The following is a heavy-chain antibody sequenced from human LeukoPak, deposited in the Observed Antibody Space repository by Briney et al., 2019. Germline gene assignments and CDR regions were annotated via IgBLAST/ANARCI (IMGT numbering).Heavy chain of an antibody. J-gene: IGHJ4*02. CDR1: GYTFTGYY. V-gene: IGHV1-2*06. Sequence: ASVKVSCKASGYTFTGYYMHWVRQAPGQGLEWVGRVNPNSGGTNYAQKFQGRVTMTRHTSISTAYMELSRLRSDDTAGYYCATDGEVTHGDYWGQGTLVTVSS. D-gene: IGHD2-21*02. CDR2: VNPNSGGT. CDR3: ATDGEVTHGDY.